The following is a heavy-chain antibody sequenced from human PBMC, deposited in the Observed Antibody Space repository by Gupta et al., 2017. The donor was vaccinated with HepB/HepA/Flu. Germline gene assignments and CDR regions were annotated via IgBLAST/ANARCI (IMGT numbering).Heavy chain of an antibody. V-gene: IGHV3-33*01. CDR3: AREGYSGSYGMADS. CDR1: GLRFSRLG. CDR2: IGKDGNNK. D-gene: IGHD1-26*01. Sequence: QVPSVDSGSGVVEAGRSLRLCCAATGLRFSRLGIYWVRQAPSKGLEWVAVIGKDGNNKNYVDSVRSRFTISRDNFKNTLYLQMNSLRGEDTAVYYCAREGYSGSYGMADSWGQGTLVTVSS. J-gene: IGHJ4*02.